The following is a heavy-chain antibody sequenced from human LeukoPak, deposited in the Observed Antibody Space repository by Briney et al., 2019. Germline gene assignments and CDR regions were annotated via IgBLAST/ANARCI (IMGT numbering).Heavy chain of an antibody. CDR2: ISGSGGNT. Sequence: QSGGSLRLSCATSGFTFSSYAMSWVRQAPGKGLEWVSSISGSGGNTYYADSVKGRFTISRDYSKNTLYLQMNSLGTEETAVYYCAKGPAMVRGTFDPWGQGTLVTVSS. CDR3: AKGPAMVRGTFDP. D-gene: IGHD3-10*01. V-gene: IGHV3-23*01. J-gene: IGHJ5*02. CDR1: GFTFSSYA.